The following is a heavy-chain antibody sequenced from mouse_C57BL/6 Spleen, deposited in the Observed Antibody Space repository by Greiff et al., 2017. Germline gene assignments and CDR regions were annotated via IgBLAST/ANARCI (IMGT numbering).Heavy chain of an antibody. CDR1: GYTFTDYY. J-gene: IGHJ4*01. V-gene: IGHV1-26*01. Sequence: VQLQQSGPELVKPGASVKISCKASGYTFTDYYMNWVKQSHGKSLEWIGDINPNNGGTSYNQKFKGKATLTVDKSSSTAYMELRSLTSEDSAVYYCARDDYDVAMDYWGQGTSVTVSS. CDR2: INPNNGGT. D-gene: IGHD2-4*01. CDR3: ARDDYDVAMDY.